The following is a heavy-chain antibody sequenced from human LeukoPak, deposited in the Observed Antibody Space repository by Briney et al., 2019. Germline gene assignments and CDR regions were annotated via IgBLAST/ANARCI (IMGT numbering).Heavy chain of an antibody. Sequence: SETLSLTCTVSGGSISSYYWSWIRQHPGKGLEWIGYIYYSGSTYYNPSLKSRVTISVDTSKNQFSLKLSSVTATDTAVYYCASVTSMVRGVMLDVWGQGTTVTVSS. J-gene: IGHJ6*02. D-gene: IGHD3-10*01. CDR3: ASVTSMVRGVMLDV. V-gene: IGHV4-59*06. CDR1: GGSISSYY. CDR2: IYYSGST.